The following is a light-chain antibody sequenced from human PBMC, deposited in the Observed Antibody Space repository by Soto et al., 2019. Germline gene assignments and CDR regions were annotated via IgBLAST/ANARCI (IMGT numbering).Light chain of an antibody. Sequence: IVLTKSPGTLSLSHGERVALSCRASQTVTFSYLAWYQQKPGQAPRLLIFGASTRATGIPARFSGGGSGAEYTLTISSLQSEDFAVYYCQQYDKWPRTFGQGTKVDIK. CDR2: GAS. CDR1: QTVTFSY. V-gene: IGKV3D-15*01. CDR3: QQYDKWPRT. J-gene: IGKJ1*01.